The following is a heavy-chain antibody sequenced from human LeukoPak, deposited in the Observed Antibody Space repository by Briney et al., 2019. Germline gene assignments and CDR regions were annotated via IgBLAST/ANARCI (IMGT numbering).Heavy chain of an antibody. J-gene: IGHJ4*02. CDR1: GGSISSSSYY. V-gene: IGHV4-39*07. D-gene: IGHD6-19*01. Sequence: SETLSLTCTVSGGSISSSSYYWGWIRQPPGKGLEWIGSIYYSGSTYYNPSLKSRVTISVDTSKNQFSLKLSSVTAADTAVYYCVIAVAVDVDYWGQGTLVTVSS. CDR2: IYYSGST. CDR3: VIAVAVDVDY.